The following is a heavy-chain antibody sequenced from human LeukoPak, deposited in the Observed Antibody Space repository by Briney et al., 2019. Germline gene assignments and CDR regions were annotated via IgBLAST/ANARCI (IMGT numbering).Heavy chain of an antibody. V-gene: IGHV3-7*01. CDR2: IKQDGSEK. CDR3: ARDRVSQYDY. J-gene: IGHJ4*02. CDR1: GFTFSNYW. Sequence: GGPLRLSCAASGFTFSNYWMSWVRQAPGKGVEWVANIKQDGSEKYYVDSVKGRFTISRDNAKNSLYLQMNSLRAEDTAVYYCARDRVSQYDYWGQGTLVTVSS.